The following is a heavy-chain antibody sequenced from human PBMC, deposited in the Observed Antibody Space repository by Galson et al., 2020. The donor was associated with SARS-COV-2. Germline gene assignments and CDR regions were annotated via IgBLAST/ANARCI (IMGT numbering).Heavy chain of an antibody. D-gene: IGHD3-10*01. CDR3: ARTSLLWFGHWYGMDV. Sequence: SGPTLVKPTQTLTLTCTFSGFSLSTSGMCVSWIRQPPGTALEWLALIDWDDDKYYSTSLKTRLTISKDTSKNQVVLTMTNMDPVDTATYYCARTSLLWFGHWYGMDVWGQGTTVTVSS. CDR2: IDWDDDK. CDR1: GFSLSTSGMC. J-gene: IGHJ6*02. V-gene: IGHV2-70*01.